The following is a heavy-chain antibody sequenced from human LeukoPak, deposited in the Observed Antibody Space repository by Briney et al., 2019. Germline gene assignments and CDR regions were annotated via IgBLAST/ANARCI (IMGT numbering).Heavy chain of an antibody. CDR1: GYTFIGYY. CDR3: AREGVIGDGYNFFDY. CDR2: INPHSGGT. Sequence: ASVKVSCKASGYTFIGYYMHWVRQAPGQGFEWMGWINPHSGGTNSEQNFQGRVTMSRDTSISTVYMELSRLRSDDTALYYCAREGVIGDGYNFFDYWGQGTLVTVSS. J-gene: IGHJ4*02. V-gene: IGHV1-2*02. D-gene: IGHD5-24*01.